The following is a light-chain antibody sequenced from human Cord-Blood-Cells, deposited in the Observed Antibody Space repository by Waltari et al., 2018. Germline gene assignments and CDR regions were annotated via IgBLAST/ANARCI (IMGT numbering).Light chain of an antibody. V-gene: IGLV2-14*01. CDR3: SSYTSSSTWV. J-gene: IGLJ3*02. CDR2: DVS. CDR1: SSDVGGYNY. Sequence: QSALTQPASVSGSPGQSITISCTGTSSDVGGYNYVSGYQQHPGEAPKLMIYDVSKRPSGVSNRFSGSKSGNTASLTISGLQAEDEADYYCSSYTSSSTWVFGGGTKLTVL.